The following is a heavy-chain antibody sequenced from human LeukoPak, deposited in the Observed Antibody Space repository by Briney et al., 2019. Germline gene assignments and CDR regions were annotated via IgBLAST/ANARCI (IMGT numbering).Heavy chain of an antibody. J-gene: IGHJ4*02. D-gene: IGHD2-15*01. V-gene: IGHV3-74*01. CDR2: IDSGGSNT. Sequence: PGGSLRLSCAASGFTFSSYWMHWVRQTPGKGLVWVSRIDSGGSNTRYADSVKGRFTISRDNAKNTLYMQMNSLRVEDTAVYYCVKGCSYTGCYTSEYWGQGTLVTVSS. CDR3: VKGCSYTGCYTSEY. CDR1: GFTFSSYW.